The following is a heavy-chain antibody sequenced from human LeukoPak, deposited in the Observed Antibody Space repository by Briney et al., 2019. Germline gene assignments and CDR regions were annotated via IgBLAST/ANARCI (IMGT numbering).Heavy chain of an antibody. CDR1: GGSISSGGYY. J-gene: IGHJ4*02. Sequence: SETLSLTCAVSGGSISSGGYYWSWIRQPPGKGLEWIGYIYHSGSTYYNPSLKSRVTISVDRSKNQFSLKLSSVTAADTAVYYCARERWYEGGFDYWGQGTLVTVSS. V-gene: IGHV4-30-2*01. CDR3: ARERWYEGGFDY. CDR2: IYHSGST. D-gene: IGHD4-23*01.